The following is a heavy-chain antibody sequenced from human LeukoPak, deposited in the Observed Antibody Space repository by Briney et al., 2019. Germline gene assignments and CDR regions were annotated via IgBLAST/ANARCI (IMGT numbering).Heavy chain of an antibody. D-gene: IGHD3-10*01. CDR3: GRAGFGTAYNRFYYYMDV. CDR1: NYPITSDYY. J-gene: IGHJ6*03. V-gene: IGHV4-38-2*01. CDR2: IFHSGIA. Sequence: PSETLSLTCDVSNYPITSDYYWVWIRQPPGQGLEWIGQIFHSGIAHYNPSLKSRVTMSVDTSRSQFSVNLNSVTAADTAVYYCGRAGFGTAYNRFYYYMDVWGKGTTVTVSS.